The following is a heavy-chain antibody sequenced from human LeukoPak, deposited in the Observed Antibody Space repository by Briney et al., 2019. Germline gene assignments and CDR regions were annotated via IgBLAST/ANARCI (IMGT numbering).Heavy chain of an antibody. D-gene: IGHD3-22*01. CDR3: ARELDYYDSSGYYDY. J-gene: IGHJ4*02. Sequence: GGSLRLSCTVSGFTVSSNSMSWVRQAPGKGLEWVSFIYSDNTHYSDSVKGRFTISRDNSKNTLYLQMNSLRAEDTAVYYCARELDYYDSSGYYDYWGQGTLVTVSS. CDR1: GFTVSSNS. CDR2: IYSDNT. V-gene: IGHV3-66*03.